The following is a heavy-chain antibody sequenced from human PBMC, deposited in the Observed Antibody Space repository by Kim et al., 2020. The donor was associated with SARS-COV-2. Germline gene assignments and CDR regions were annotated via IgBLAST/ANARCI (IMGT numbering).Heavy chain of an antibody. Sequence: SEILSLTCSVSGGSVSSFYWSWIRQPPGKGLEWLGHIYYTGTTNYNPSLKSRVAMSVDTSKNHFSLKLDSVTAADTAVYYCARGRLSSWVPDYWGQGALVTVSS. V-gene: IGHV4-59*02. D-gene: IGHD6-13*01. J-gene: IGHJ4*02. CDR1: GGSVSSFY. CDR2: IYYTGTT. CDR3: ARGRLSSWVPDY.